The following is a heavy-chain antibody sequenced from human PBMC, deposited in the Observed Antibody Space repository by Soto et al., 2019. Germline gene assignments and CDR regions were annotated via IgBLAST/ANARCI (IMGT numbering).Heavy chain of an antibody. CDR1: GYTFTGYY. Sequence: ASVKVSCKASGYTFTGYYMHWVRQAPGQGLEWMGWINPNSGGTNYAQKFQGWVTMTRDTSISTAYMELSRLRSDDTAVYYCARDLGSLSDAFDIWGQGTMVTVSS. J-gene: IGHJ3*02. D-gene: IGHD7-27*01. V-gene: IGHV1-2*04. CDR2: INPNSGGT. CDR3: ARDLGSLSDAFDI.